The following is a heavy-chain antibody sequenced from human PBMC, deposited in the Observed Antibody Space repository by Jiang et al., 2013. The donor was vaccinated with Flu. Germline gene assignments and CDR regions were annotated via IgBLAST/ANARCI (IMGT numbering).Heavy chain of an antibody. CDR1: GFTFTTYS. CDR2: ISSSSSYI. Sequence: VQLLESGGGLVTPGGSLRLSCAASGFTFTTYSMNWVRQAPGKGLEWVSSISSSSSYIYYADSVKGRFTISRDNAKNSLYLQMNSLRADDTAVYYCARDNPITVTGPDAFDIWGQGAMVTVSS. J-gene: IGHJ3*02. CDR3: ARDNPITVTGPDAFDI. D-gene: IGHD6-19*01. V-gene: IGHV3-21*01.